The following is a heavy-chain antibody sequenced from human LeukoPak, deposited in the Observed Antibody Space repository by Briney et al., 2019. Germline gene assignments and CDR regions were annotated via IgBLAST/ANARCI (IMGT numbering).Heavy chain of an antibody. CDR1: GGSFSGYY. CDR3: ARGRRSTMIVVANGPLAY. CDR2: INHSGST. V-gene: IGHV4-34*01. J-gene: IGHJ4*02. Sequence: SETLSLTCAVYGGSFSGYYWSWIRQPSGKGLEWIGEINHSGSTNYNPSLKSRVTISVDTSKNQFSLKLSSVTAADTAVYYCARGRRSTMIVVANGPLAYWGQGTLVTVSS. D-gene: IGHD3-22*01.